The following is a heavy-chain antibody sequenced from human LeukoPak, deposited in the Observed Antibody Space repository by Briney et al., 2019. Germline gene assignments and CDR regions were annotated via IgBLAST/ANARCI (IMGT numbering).Heavy chain of an antibody. V-gene: IGHV4-59*01. CDR1: GGSSSGYY. Sequence: SETLPLSCAVYGGSSSGYYWSWIRQPPGKGLEWIGYIYYSGSTNYNPSLKSRVTISVDTSKNQFALKLSSVTAADTAVYYCARWPGVPAAIHNWFDPWGQGTLVTVSS. CDR2: IYYSGST. CDR3: ARWPGVPAAIHNWFDP. J-gene: IGHJ5*02. D-gene: IGHD2-2*01.